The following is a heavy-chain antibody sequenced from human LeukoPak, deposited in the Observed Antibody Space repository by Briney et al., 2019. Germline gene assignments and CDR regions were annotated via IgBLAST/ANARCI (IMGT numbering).Heavy chain of an antibody. J-gene: IGHJ5*02. CDR2: INAGNGNT. Sequence: ASVKVSCKASGYTFTSYAMHWVRQAPGQRLEWVGWINAGNGNTKYSQKFQGRVTITRDTSASTAYMELSSLRSEDTAVYYCATVRITMVRGVIPNWFDPWGQGTLVTVSS. D-gene: IGHD3-10*01. V-gene: IGHV1-3*01. CDR1: GYTFTSYA. CDR3: ATVRITMVRGVIPNWFDP.